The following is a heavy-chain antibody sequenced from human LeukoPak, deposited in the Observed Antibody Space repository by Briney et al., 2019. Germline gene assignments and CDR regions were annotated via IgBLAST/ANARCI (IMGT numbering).Heavy chain of an antibody. J-gene: IGHJ5*02. CDR2: INHSGST. D-gene: IGHD3-10*01. CDR1: GFTFSDYY. V-gene: IGHV4-34*01. CDR3: AREKRITMVRGVINWFDP. Sequence: GSLRLSCAASGFTFSDYYMSWIRQPPGKGLEWIGEINHSGSTNYNPSLKSRVTISVDTSKNQFSLKLSSVTAADTAVYYCAREKRITMVRGVINWFDPWGQGTLVTVSS.